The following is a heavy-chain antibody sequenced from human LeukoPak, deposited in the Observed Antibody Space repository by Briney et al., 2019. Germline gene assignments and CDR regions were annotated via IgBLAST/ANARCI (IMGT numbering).Heavy chain of an antibody. D-gene: IGHD6-19*01. CDR2: IIPIFGTA. CDR1: GGTFSSYA. Sequence: SVKVSCKASGGTFSSYATSWVRQAPGQGLEWVGGIIPIFGTANYAQKFQGRVTITADESTSTAYMELSSLRSEDTAVYYCARGPDSSGRGGFIWGYYWGQGTLVTVSS. CDR3: ARGPDSSGRGGFIWGYY. J-gene: IGHJ4*02. V-gene: IGHV1-69*13.